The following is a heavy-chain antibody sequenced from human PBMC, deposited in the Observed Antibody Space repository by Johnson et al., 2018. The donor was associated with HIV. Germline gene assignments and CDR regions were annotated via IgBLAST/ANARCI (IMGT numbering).Heavy chain of an antibody. J-gene: IGHJ3*02. D-gene: IGHD6-19*01. Sequence: QVQLVESGGGVVQPGRSLRLSCAASGFTFSSYGMHWVRQAPGKGLAWVSVISYDGSNQYYADSVKGRFTISRAHPKNTLYLQMNSLRAEDTAVYYCARERGYSSVLWKLSEEAFDIWGQGTMVTVSS. CDR3: ARERGYSSVLWKLSEEAFDI. CDR1: GFTFSSYG. V-gene: IGHV3-30*03. CDR2: ISYDGSNQ.